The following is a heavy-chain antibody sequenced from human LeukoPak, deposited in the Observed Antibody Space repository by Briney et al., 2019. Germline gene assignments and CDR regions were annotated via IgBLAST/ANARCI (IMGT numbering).Heavy chain of an antibody. J-gene: IGHJ5*02. CDR1: GGSFSGYY. CDR2: ICYSRST. CDR3: ARGDGYNSRFDP. Sequence: SETLSLTCAVYGGSFSGYYWGWIRQPPGKGLEWIASICYSRSTYYNPSLKSRVTISGDTSNNQFSLKLSSVTAADTAVYYCARGDGYNSRFDPWGQGTLVTVSS. D-gene: IGHD5-24*01. V-gene: IGHV4-34*01.